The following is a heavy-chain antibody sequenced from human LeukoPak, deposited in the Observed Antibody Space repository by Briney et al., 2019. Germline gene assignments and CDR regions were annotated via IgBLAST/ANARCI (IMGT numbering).Heavy chain of an antibody. D-gene: IGHD6-19*01. J-gene: IGHJ4*02. V-gene: IGHV6-1*01. Sequence: SQTLSLTCAISGDSVSSNSAAWNWIRQSPSRGLEWLGRTYYRSKWYNDYALSVKSRISINPDTSKNQFSLQLNSVTPEDTAVYYCSRDGKHGSAWHPDYWGQGTLVTVSS. CDR1: GDSVSSNSAA. CDR2: TYYRSKWYN. CDR3: SRDGKHGSAWHPDY.